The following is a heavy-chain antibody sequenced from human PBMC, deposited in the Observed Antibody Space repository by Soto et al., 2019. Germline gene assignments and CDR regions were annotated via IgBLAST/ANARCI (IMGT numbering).Heavy chain of an antibody. V-gene: IGHV5-51*01. CDR1: GYSFTSYW. D-gene: IGHD2-15*01. Sequence: GESLKISCKGSGYSFTSYWIGWVRQMPGKGLEWMGIIYPGDSDTRYSPSFQGQVTISADKSISTAYLQWSSLKASDTAMYYCARFGCSGGSCYSGVYYGMDVWGQGTTVTVSS. CDR2: IYPGDSDT. J-gene: IGHJ6*02. CDR3: ARFGCSGGSCYSGVYYGMDV.